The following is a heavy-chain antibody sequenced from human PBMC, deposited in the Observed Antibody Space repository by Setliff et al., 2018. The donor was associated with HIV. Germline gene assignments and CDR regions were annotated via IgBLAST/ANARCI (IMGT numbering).Heavy chain of an antibody. Sequence: PSETLSLTCAVSGDSITRGGYYWSWIRQFAGKGLEWIADIYYSGRINYNPSLKSRLTVSIDTSRTQFYLNLRSVTASDTAVYYCVRYRSKIDWFDPWGQGTLVTASS. J-gene: IGHJ5*02. CDR2: IYYSGRI. D-gene: IGHD1-26*01. V-gene: IGHV4-31*11. CDR3: VRYRSKIDWFDP. CDR1: GDSITRGGYY.